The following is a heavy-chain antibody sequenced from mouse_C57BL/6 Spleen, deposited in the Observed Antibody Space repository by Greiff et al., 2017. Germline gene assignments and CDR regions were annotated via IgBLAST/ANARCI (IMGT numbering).Heavy chain of an antibody. CDR2: INYDGSST. Sequence: EVKLMESEGGLVQPGSSMKLSCTASGFTFSDYYMAWVRQVPEKGLEWVANINYDGSSTYYLDSLKSRFIISRDNAKNILYLQMSSLKSEDTATYYCARGGGYGRSAYYFDYWGQGTTLTVSS. CDR1: GFTFSDYY. CDR3: ARGGGYGRSAYYFDY. D-gene: IGHD1-1*01. J-gene: IGHJ2*01. V-gene: IGHV5-16*01.